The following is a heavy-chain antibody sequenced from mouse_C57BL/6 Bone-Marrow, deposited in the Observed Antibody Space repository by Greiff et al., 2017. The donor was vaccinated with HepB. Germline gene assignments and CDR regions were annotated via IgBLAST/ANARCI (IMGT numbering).Heavy chain of an antibody. CDR3: ARHESSFAY. CDR1: GFTFSSYG. CDR2: ISSGGSYT. J-gene: IGHJ3*01. V-gene: IGHV5-6*01. Sequence: EVHLVESGGDLVKPGGSLKLSCAASGFTFSSYGMSWVRQTPDKRLEWVATISSGGSYTYYPDSVKGRFTISRDNAKNTLYLQMSSLKSEDTAMYYCARHESSFAYWGQGTLVTVYA. D-gene: IGHD1-1*01.